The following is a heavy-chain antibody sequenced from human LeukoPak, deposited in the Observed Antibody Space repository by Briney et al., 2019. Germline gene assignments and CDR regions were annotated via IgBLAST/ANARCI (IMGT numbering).Heavy chain of an antibody. CDR1: GFTFSSYS. J-gene: IGHJ5*02. V-gene: IGHV3-21*01. CDR3: ARGEKATPNWFDP. D-gene: IGHD5-24*01. CDR2: ISSSSSYI. Sequence: VGSLRLSCAASGFTFSSYSMNWVRQAPGKGLEWVSSISSSSSYIYYADSVKGRFTISRDNAKNSLYLQMNSLRAEDTAVYYCARGEKATPNWFDPWGQGTLVTVSS.